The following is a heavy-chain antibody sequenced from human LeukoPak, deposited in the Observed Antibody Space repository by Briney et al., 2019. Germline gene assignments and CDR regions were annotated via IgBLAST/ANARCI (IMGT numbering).Heavy chain of an antibody. CDR1: GGSISSYY. CDR3: ARGSRTRSFDP. D-gene: IGHD1-7*01. J-gene: IGHJ5*02. Sequence: SETLSLTCTVSGGSISSYYWSWIRQPPGKGLEWIGYIYYSGSTNYNPSLKSRVTISVDTSKNQFSLKLSSVTAADTAVYYCARGSRTRSFDPWGQGTLVTVSS. V-gene: IGHV4-59*12. CDR2: IYYSGST.